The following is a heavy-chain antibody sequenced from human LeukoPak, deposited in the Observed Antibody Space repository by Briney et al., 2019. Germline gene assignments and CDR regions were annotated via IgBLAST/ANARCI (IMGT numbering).Heavy chain of an antibody. CDR3: ARRRYCSSTSCYTSYFDY. CDR1: GYSFTSCW. D-gene: IGHD2-2*02. CDR2: IYPGDSDT. Sequence: GESLKISCKGSGYSFTSCWIGWVRQMPGKGLEWMGIIYPGDSDTRYSPSFQGQVTISADKSISTAYLQWSSLKASDTAMYYCARRRYCSSTSCYTSYFDYWGQGTLVTVSS. J-gene: IGHJ4*02. V-gene: IGHV5-51*01.